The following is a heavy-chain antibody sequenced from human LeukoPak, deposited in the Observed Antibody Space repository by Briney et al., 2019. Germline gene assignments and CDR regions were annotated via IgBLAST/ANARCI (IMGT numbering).Heavy chain of an antibody. CDR3: ARNGYTSGWYRN. V-gene: IGHV4-34*01. CDR2: INHSGST. D-gene: IGHD6-19*01. CDR1: GGSFSGYY. Sequence: SETLSLTCAVYGGSFSGYYWSWIRQPPGKGLEWIGEINHSGSTNYNPSLKSRVTISVDTSKNQFSLKLSSVTAADTAVYYCARNGYTSGWYRNWGQGTLVTVSS. J-gene: IGHJ4*02.